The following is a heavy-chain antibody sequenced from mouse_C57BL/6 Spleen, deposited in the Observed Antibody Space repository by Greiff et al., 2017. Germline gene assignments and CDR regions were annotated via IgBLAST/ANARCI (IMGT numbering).Heavy chain of an antibody. CDR3: SREGGYYYGFYY. V-gene: IGHV1-72*01. J-gene: IGHJ2*01. CDR1: GYTFTSYW. CDR2: IDPNSGGT. Sequence: QVQLQQPGAELVKPGDSVKLSCKASGYTFTSYWMHWVKQRPGRGLEWIGRIDPNSGGTKYNEKFKSKATLTVDKPSSTAYIQLSSLTSEDSAVFYCSREGGYYYGFYYWGHGPTLTVSS. D-gene: IGHD1-1*01.